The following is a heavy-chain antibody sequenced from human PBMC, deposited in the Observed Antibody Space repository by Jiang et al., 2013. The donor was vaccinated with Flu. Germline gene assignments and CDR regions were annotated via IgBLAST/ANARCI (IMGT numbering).Heavy chain of an antibody. V-gene: IGHV3-23*01. J-gene: IGHJ4*02. CDR3: TKEWGSLWLVDY. D-gene: IGHD3-16*01. Sequence: VQLLESGGGLVQPGGSLRLSCVVSGFTFHTYAMTWVRQAPGKGLEWVSSISVSGGTTYYADSVKGRFTISRDNSKGTLYLQMSSLRVDDTAVYYCTKEWGSLWLVDYWGQGTLVIVSS. CDR1: GFTFHTYA. CDR2: ISVSGGTT.